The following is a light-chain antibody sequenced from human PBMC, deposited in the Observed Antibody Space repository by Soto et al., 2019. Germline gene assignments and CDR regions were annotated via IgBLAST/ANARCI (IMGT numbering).Light chain of an antibody. J-gene: IGKJ4*01. CDR3: QKLYSAPLT. CDR2: AAS. V-gene: IGKV1-39*01. Sequence: IQMTQSPSSLSAFVGGRVTITCRVSQSITTNLNWYWQKPGKAPKLLIYAASSLQSGVPTRFSGSGTDTEFTLRIRSMQPEEFANYFRQKLYSAPLTFGGGTKVDIK. CDR1: QSITTN.